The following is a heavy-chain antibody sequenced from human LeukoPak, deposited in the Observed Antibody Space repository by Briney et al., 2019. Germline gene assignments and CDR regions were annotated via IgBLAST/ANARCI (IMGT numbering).Heavy chain of an antibody. V-gene: IGHV4-59*01. J-gene: IGHJ4*02. Sequence: PSETLSLTCTVSGGSIRSYYWSWIRQPPGKGLEWIGYIYNNGNTNYNPSLKSRVTISIDTSKRQISLKLSSVTAADTAMYYCARDILSTGSPDDSWGQGTLVTVSS. CDR1: GGSIRSYY. CDR2: IYNNGNT. CDR3: ARDILSTGSPDDS. D-gene: IGHD1-26*01.